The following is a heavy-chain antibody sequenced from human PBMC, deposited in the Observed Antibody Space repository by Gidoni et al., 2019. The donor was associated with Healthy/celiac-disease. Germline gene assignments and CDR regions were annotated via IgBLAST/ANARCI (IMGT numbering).Heavy chain of an antibody. D-gene: IGHD3-10*01. CDR3: AGGGGSGSGYFDY. V-gene: IGHV4-61*02. CDR2: IYTSGST. J-gene: IGHJ4*02. CDR1: GGSISSGSYY. Sequence: VQLQESGPGLVKPSHTLSLTCTVSGGSISSGSYYWSWIRQPAGKGLEWIGRIYTSGSTNYNPSLKRRVTISVDTSKNQFSLKLSSVTAADTAVYYCAGGGGSGSGYFDYWGQGTLVTVSS.